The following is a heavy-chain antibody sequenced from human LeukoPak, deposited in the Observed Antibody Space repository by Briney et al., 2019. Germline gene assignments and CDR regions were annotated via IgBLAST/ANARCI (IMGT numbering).Heavy chain of an antibody. CDR3: ARSVLRFLEWLPPSDYYYYMDV. CDR2: IIPIFGTA. V-gene: IGHV1-69*01. D-gene: IGHD3-3*01. CDR1: GGTFSSYA. Sequence: ASVKVSCKASGGTFSSYAISWVRQAPGQGLEWMGGIIPIFGTANYAQKFQGRVTITADESTSTAYMELSSLRSEDTAVYYCARSVLRFLEWLPPSDYYYYMDVWGQGTTVTVSS. J-gene: IGHJ6*03.